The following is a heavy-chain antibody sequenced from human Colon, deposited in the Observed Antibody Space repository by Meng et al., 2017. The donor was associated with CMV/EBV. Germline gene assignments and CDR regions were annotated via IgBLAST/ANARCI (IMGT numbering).Heavy chain of an antibody. CDR2: VSHSGST. Sequence: INSGDYYWSWVRQPPGKDLEWIGYVSHSGSTYYHPSLHRRVTISMDTSNNQFSLKLDSVTAADTAVYYCARRRTYGGSTDWAYYFDFWGQGTLVTVSS. CDR3: ARRRTYGGSTDWAYYFDF. V-gene: IGHV4-30-4*08. D-gene: IGHD4-23*01. J-gene: IGHJ4*02. CDR1: INSGDYY.